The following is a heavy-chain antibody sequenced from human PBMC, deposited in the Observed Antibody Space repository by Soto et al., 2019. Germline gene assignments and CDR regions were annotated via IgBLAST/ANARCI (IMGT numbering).Heavy chain of an antibody. CDR3: ARLNGSCVSTTCPGYSGMEV. CDR1: GGSISSSTYY. D-gene: IGHD1-1*01. V-gene: IGHV4-39*01. CDR2: IYYIGTA. J-gene: IGHJ6*02. Sequence: SETLSLTCSVSGGSISSSTYYWGWVRQPPGKGLEWIGRIYYIGTAHYTPSLKSRLTISVYTSKNQFSLNLSSVTAADTSVYYCARLNGSCVSTTCPGYSGMEVWGQGTTVPVS.